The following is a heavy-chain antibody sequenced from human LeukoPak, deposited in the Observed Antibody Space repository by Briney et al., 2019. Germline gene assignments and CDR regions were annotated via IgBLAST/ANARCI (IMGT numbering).Heavy chain of an antibody. CDR3: ARIFEV. V-gene: IGHV4-61*08. Sequence: SETLSLTCTLSGASFRSGGQYWGWIRQTPGKGLEWIGDIFYNGKTNYNPSLKSRVTISLDTSRSQFSLRLSSVTASDTGVYYCARIFEVWGRGTLVTVSS. J-gene: IGHJ1*01. CDR2: IFYNGKT. CDR1: GASFRSGGQY. D-gene: IGHD3-3*01.